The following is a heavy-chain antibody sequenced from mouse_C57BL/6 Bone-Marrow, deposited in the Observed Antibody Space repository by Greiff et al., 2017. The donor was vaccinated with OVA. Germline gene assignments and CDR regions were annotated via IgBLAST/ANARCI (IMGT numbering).Heavy chain of an antibody. CDR3: ARWVYFDY. Sequence: VQLQQSGAELMKPGASVKLSCKATGYTFTGYWIEWVKQRPGHGLEWIGEILPGSGSTNDNEKFKGKATFTADTSSNTAYMQLSSLTTEDSAIYYCARWVYFDYWGQGTTLTVSS. V-gene: IGHV1-9*01. J-gene: IGHJ2*01. D-gene: IGHD1-1*01. CDR1: GYTFTGYW. CDR2: ILPGSGST.